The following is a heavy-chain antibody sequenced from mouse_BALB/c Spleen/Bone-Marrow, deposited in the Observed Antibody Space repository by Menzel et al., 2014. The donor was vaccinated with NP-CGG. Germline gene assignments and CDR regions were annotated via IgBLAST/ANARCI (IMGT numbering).Heavy chain of an antibody. Sequence: EVHLVESGGGLVQPGGSRKLSCAASGFTFSSFGMHWVRQAPEKGLEWVAYISCDSSTIYYADTVKGRFTISRDNPKNTLFLQMTSLRSEDTAMYYCARWSYYDAMGYWGQGTSVTVSS. CDR2: ISCDSSTI. CDR1: GFTFSSFG. J-gene: IGHJ4*01. D-gene: IGHD2-12*01. V-gene: IGHV5-17*02. CDR3: ARWSYYDAMGY.